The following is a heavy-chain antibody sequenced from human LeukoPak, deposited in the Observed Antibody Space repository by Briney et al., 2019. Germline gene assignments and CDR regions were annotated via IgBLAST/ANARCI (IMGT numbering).Heavy chain of an antibody. CDR2: INAKSVGT. V-gene: IGHV1-8*01. CDR1: VDTFSKHD. Sequence: ASVTVSYKPSVDTFSKHDFNWLRQAPGPAREWMGWINAKSVGTGYAQKFQGRVTMTRDTSIGTAYMELSRLTSEDTAIYYCARGPNYNLWSGSWTYYYMGVWGEGTTVTVSS. D-gene: IGHD3-3*01. J-gene: IGHJ6*03. CDR3: ARGPNYNLWSGSWTYYYMGV.